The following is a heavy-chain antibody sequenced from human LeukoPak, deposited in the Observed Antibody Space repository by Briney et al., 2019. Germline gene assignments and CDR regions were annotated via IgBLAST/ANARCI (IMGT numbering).Heavy chain of an antibody. V-gene: IGHV4-4*07. J-gene: IGHJ6*03. Sequence: SETLSLTCTVSGDSISNYYWSWIRQPAGKGLEWIGRMYTSGATHYNPSLKSRATMSVDTSKNHLSLTLSSVTAADRAVYYCAREGPAASASMLFYYFMDVWGRGTTVTVSS. CDR3: AREGPAASASMLFYYFMDV. CDR2: MYTSGAT. D-gene: IGHD2-2*01. CDR1: GDSISNYY.